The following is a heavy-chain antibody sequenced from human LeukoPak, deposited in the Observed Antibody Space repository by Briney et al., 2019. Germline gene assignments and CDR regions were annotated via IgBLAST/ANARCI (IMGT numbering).Heavy chain of an antibody. J-gene: IGHJ4*02. CDR3: ARKGVQDRVVTALQRGDELGY. CDR2: INHSGST. V-gene: IGHV4-34*01. Sequence: SETLSLTCAVYGGSFSGYYWSWIRQPPGKGLEWIGEINHSGSTNYNPSLKSRVTISVDTSKNQFSLKLSSVTAADTAVYYCARKGVQDRVVTALQRGDELGYWGQGTLVTVSS. D-gene: IGHD2-21*02. CDR1: GGSFSGYY.